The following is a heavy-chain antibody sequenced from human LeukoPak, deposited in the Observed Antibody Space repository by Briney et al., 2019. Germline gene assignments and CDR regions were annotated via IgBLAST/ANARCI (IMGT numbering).Heavy chain of an antibody. Sequence: GGSLRLSCAASGFTFSSCEMNWVRQAPGKGLEWVSYISTGGTTIYYADSVKGRFTISRDNSKNTLYLQMNSLRAEDTAVYYCETQDYGNDYWGQGTLVTVSS. J-gene: IGHJ4*02. D-gene: IGHD4-17*01. CDR3: ETQDYGNDY. CDR1: GFTFSSCE. V-gene: IGHV3-48*03. CDR2: ISTGGTTI.